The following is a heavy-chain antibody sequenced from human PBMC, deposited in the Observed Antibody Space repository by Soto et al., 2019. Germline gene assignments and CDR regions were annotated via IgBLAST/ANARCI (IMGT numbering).Heavy chain of an antibody. Sequence: PSETLSLTCTVSGGSISSYYWSWIRQPPGKGLEWIGYIYYTGSTNYNPSIKSRLTISVDTSNNHFSLKLTSVTAADTAVYFCSSSVVVVVAATRSVGWFDPWGQGTLVTVSS. CDR2: IYYTGST. J-gene: IGHJ5*02. D-gene: IGHD2-15*01. V-gene: IGHV4-59*12. CDR3: SSSVVVVVAATRSVGWFDP. CDR1: GGSISSYY.